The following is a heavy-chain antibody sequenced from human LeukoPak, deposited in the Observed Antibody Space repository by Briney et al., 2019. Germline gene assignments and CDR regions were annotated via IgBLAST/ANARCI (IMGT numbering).Heavy chain of an antibody. CDR2: ISSSSSYI. CDR1: GFTFSSYS. CDR3: ARDLAAAGTEDDNYYGMDV. J-gene: IGHJ6*02. Sequence: GGSLRLSCAASGFTFSSYSMNWVRQAPGKGLEWVSSISSSSSYIYYADSVKGRFTISRDNAKNSLYLQMNSLRAEDTAVYYCARDLAAAGTEDDNYYGMDVWGQGTTVTVSS. D-gene: IGHD6-13*01. V-gene: IGHV3-21*01.